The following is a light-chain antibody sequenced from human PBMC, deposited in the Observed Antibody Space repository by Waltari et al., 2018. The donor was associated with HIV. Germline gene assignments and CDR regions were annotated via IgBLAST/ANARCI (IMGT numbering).Light chain of an antibody. CDR1: QYIFTNY. J-gene: IGKJ1*01. CDR3: QQYGDSPQT. V-gene: IGKV3-20*01. Sequence: DIMLSQSPRTLSLSPGERATFSCRASQYIFTNYLAWYQQKPGQPPGILIYAASRRATGIPDRFSGSGSGSDFTLTISRLEPEDVAVYYCQQYGDSPQTFGHGTRVEI. CDR2: AAS.